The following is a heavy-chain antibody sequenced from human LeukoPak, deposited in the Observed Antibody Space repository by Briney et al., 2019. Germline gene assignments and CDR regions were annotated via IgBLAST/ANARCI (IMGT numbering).Heavy chain of an antibody. J-gene: IGHJ4*02. V-gene: IGHV3-7*01. CDR2: IDEDGGEI. D-gene: IGHD6-13*01. CDR1: GFTFSIYR. CDR3: ARVGTSSWYV. Sequence: PGGSLRLSWAASGFTFSIYRMTWVRQAPGRGLEWVANIDEDGGEIYYVDSVKGRFTISRDNAKKSLFLQMNSLRAEDTSVYYCARVGTSSWYVWGQGTLVTVSS.